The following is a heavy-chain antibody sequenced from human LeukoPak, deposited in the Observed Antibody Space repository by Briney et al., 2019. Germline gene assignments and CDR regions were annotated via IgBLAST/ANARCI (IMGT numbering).Heavy chain of an antibody. CDR1: GVSISSGSNY. CDR2: IYYSGST. J-gene: IGHJ6*03. Sequence: SETLSLTCSVSGVSISSGSNYWGWIRQPPGKGLEWIGYIYYSGSTNYNPSLKSRVTISVDTSKNQFSLKLSSVTAADTAVYYCAREVKQWLVDDYYYYYMDVWGKGTTVTISS. D-gene: IGHD6-19*01. V-gene: IGHV4-61*01. CDR3: AREVKQWLVDDYYYYYMDV.